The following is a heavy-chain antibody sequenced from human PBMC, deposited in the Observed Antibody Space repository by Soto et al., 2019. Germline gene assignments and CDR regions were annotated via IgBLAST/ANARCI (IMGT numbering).Heavy chain of an antibody. Sequence: PGESLKISCKGSGYSFTSYWIGWVRQMPGKGLEWMGIIYPGDSDTRYSPSFQGQVTISADKSISTAYLQWSSLKASDTAMYYCARGPFSSSWYSKPHYYGMDVWGQGTTVTVSS. J-gene: IGHJ6*02. V-gene: IGHV5-51*01. CDR3: ARGPFSSSWYSKPHYYGMDV. D-gene: IGHD6-13*01. CDR1: GYSFTSYW. CDR2: IYPGDSDT.